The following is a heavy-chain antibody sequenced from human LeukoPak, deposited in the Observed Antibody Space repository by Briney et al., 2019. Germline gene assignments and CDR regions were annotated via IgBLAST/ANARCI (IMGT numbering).Heavy chain of an antibody. CDR3: AKGHASGPSDY. CDR2: ISYDGSNK. CDR1: GFTFSSYG. Sequence: PGGSLRLSCAASGFTFSSYGMHWVRQAPGKGLEWVAVISYDGSNKYYADSVKGRSTISRDNSKNTLYLQMNSLRAEDTAVYYCAKGHASGPSDYWGQGTLVTVSS. V-gene: IGHV3-30*18. D-gene: IGHD3-3*01. J-gene: IGHJ4*02.